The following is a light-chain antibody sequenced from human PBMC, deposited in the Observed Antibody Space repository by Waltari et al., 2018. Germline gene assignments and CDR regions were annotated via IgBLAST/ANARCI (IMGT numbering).Light chain of an antibody. CDR2: WAS. CDR3: QQYYSTPHT. Sequence: IVMTQSQDSLAVSLDERATTNCKSSQSVLYSSNNKNYLAWYQQKPGQPPKLLIYWASTRESGVPYRFSGSGSGTDFTLTISSLQAEDVAVYYCQQYYSTPHTFGQGTKLEIK. V-gene: IGKV4-1*01. CDR1: QSVLYSSNNKNY. J-gene: IGKJ2*01.